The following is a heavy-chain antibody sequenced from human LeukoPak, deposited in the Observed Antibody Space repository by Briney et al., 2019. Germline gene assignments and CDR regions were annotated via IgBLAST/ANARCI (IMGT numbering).Heavy chain of an antibody. CDR1: GYTLTSYD. V-gene: IGHV1-8*01. D-gene: IGHD1-26*01. J-gene: IGHJ6*02. CDR3: ARAKGATTWYYYYYYGMDV. CDR2: MNPNSGNT. Sequence: ASVKVSCKASGYTLTSYDINWVRQATGQGLEWMGWMNPNSGNTGYAQKFQGRVTMTRNTSISTAYMELSSLRSEDTAVYYCARAKGATTWYYYYYYGMDVWGQGTTVTVSS.